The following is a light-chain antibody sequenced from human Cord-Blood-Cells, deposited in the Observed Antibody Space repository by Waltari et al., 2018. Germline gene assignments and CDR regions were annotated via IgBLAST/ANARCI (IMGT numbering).Light chain of an antibody. CDR2: AAS. CDR3: QQSYSTPFT. CDR1: QSISSY. V-gene: IGKV1-39*01. Sequence: SSLSASVGDRVTITCRASQSISSYLNWYQQKPGKAPKLLIYAASSLQSGVPSRFSGSGSGTDFTLTISSLQPEDFATYYCQQSYSTPFTFGPGTKGDIK. J-gene: IGKJ3*01.